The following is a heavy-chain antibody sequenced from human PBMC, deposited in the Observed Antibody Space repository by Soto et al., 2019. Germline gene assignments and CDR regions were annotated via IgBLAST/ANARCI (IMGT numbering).Heavy chain of an antibody. CDR2: IYYSGST. CDR3: ARGRRGPLWFGELRSYYYYGMDF. Sequence: SETLSLTCTVSGGSISSSSYFWGWIRQPPGKGLEWIGSIYYSGSTYYNPSLKSRVTVSVDTSKNQFSLKLSSVTAADTAVYYCARGRRGPLWFGELRSYYYYGMDFWGQGTTVTVAS. D-gene: IGHD3-10*01. CDR1: GGSISSSSYF. J-gene: IGHJ6*02. V-gene: IGHV4-39*01.